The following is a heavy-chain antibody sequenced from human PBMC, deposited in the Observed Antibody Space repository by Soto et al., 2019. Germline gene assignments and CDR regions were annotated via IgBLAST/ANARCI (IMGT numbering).Heavy chain of an antibody. CDR1: GDYIHVGGYY. CDR3: GRYLTSNANCIDP. D-gene: IGHD2-2*01. V-gene: IGHV4-30-4*01. Sequence: QVQLQESGPGLVKPSQTLSLTCSVSGDYIHVGGYYWTWIRQRSGKGLEWMGYIYYTGKTYYNPSLESRLTMSVDRSKNQFSLRLTSVTAADTAVYFCGRYLTSNANCIDPWGQGTLVTVSS. J-gene: IGHJ5*02. CDR2: IYYTGKT.